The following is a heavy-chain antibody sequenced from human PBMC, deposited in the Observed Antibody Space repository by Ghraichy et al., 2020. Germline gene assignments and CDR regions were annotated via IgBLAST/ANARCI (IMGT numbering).Heavy chain of an antibody. J-gene: IGHJ4*02. CDR3: ARDGSEWSRDY. CDR1: GFNLTPYG. D-gene: IGHD3-3*01. CDR2: INYRSET. V-gene: IGHV3-21*01. Sequence: GGSLRLSCAASGFNLTPYGMTWVRQAPGKALEWVSGINYRSETFYADAVRGRFIVSRDNARNLVYLQLNSLRVEDTGIYYCARDGSEWSRDYWGQGTLVTVSS.